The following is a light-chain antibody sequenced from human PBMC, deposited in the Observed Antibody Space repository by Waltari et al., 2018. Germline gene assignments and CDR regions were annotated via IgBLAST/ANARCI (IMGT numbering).Light chain of an antibody. CDR3: SSHTSSRTRV. J-gene: IGLJ3*02. CDR2: DVT. Sequence: QSALTQPASVSGSPGPSITIPCTGTSSDGGASAYVSWNQQHPGKVPKLMIYDVTYRPSGISNRFSGSKSGITAFLTISGLQAEDEADYYCSSHTSSRTRVFGGGTELTVL. V-gene: IGLV2-14*03. CDR1: SSDGGASAY.